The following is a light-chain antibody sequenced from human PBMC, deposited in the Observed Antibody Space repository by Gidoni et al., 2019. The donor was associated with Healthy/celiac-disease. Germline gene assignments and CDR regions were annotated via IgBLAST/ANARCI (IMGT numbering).Light chain of an antibody. CDR3: YSTDSSGNHKV. J-gene: IGLJ2*01. CDR1: ALPKKY. Sequence: SYELTQPPSVSLSPGQTARITCSGDALPKKYAYWYQQKSGQAPVLVIYEDSKRPFGIPERFSGSSSGTMATLTISGAQVEDEADYYCYSTDSSGNHKVFGGGTKLTVL. V-gene: IGLV3-10*01. CDR2: EDS.